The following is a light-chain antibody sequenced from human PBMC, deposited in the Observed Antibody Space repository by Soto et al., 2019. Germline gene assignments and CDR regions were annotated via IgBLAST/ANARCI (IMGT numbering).Light chain of an antibody. V-gene: IGLV2-23*01. J-gene: IGLJ1*01. CDR1: STDVGYYNL. CDR3: CSYAGGSNYV. Sequence: SMLSHPASVSWSPGQSITISCTGTSTDVGYYNLVSWYQHHPGKAPKFLIYEGTKRPSGVSSRFSGSKSGNTASLTISGLHAEEEAYYYCCSYAGGSNYVFGTGTKVTVL. CDR2: EGT.